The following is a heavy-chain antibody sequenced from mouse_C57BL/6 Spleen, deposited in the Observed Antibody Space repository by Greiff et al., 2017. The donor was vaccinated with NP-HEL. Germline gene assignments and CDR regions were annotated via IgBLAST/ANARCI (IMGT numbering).Heavy chain of an antibody. Sequence: VQLQQSGAELVRPGTSVKVSCKASGYAFTNYLIEWVKQRPGQGLEWIGVLNPGSGGTNYNAKFKGKATLTADKSSSTAYMQLSSLTSEDSAVYFCARSGEYVWFAYWGQGTLVTVSA. J-gene: IGHJ3*01. V-gene: IGHV1-54*01. CDR3: ARSGEYVWFAY. CDR2: LNPGSGGT. CDR1: GYAFTNYL. D-gene: IGHD5-1*01.